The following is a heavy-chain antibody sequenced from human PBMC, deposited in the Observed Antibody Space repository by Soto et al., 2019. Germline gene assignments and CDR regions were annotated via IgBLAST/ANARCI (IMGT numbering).Heavy chain of an antibody. CDR1: GVSIRSYY. V-gene: IGHV4-59*08. CDR2: IYYSGST. D-gene: IGHD4-17*01. J-gene: IGHJ4*02. CDR3: ARTTTVTTYDY. Sequence: PSETLSLTCSVSGVSIRSYYWSWIRQPPGKGLEWIGYIYYSGSTNCNPSLKSRVTISVDTSKNQFSLKLSSVTAADTAVYYCARTTTVTTYDYWGQGTLVTVSS.